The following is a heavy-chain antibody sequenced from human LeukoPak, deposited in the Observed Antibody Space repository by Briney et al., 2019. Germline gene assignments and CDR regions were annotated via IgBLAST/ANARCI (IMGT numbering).Heavy chain of an antibody. J-gene: IGHJ4*02. CDR3: ARPREYSGYVLDY. V-gene: IGHV3-21*01. Sequence: GGSLRLSCAASGFTFSSYTMNWVRQAPGKGLEWVSSISSSSSSYIYYADSVKGRFTISRDNAKSSLFLQMNSLRAEDTAVYYCARPREYSGYVLDYWGQGTLVTVSS. CDR2: ISSSSSSYI. D-gene: IGHD5-12*01. CDR1: GFTFSSYT.